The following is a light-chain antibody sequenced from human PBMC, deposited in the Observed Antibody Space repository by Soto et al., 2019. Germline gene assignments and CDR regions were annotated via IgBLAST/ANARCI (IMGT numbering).Light chain of an antibody. J-gene: IGLJ2*01. CDR2: DVS. V-gene: IGLV2-11*01. Sequence: QSALTQPRSVSGSPGQSVTISCTGTSSDVGTYNYVSWYQQHPGKAPKLMMYDVSQRPSGVPDRFSGSKSGNTASLTISVLQAEDESDYDCCSYAGSYTSVFGGGTKLTV. CDR1: SSDVGTYNY. CDR3: CSYAGSYTSV.